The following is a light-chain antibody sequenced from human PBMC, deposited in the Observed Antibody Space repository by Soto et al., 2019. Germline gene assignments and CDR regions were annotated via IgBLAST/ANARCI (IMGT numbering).Light chain of an antibody. CDR2: GAS. CDR1: QSVSSN. Sequence: TQSPDTLSLSPGERATLSCRSSQSVSSNLAWYQQKPGQAPRLLIYGASTRATGIPARFSGSGSGTEFTLTISSLQSEDFAVYYCQQYNNWPPWTFGQGTQVDIK. J-gene: IGKJ1*01. CDR3: QQYNNWPPWT. V-gene: IGKV3-15*01.